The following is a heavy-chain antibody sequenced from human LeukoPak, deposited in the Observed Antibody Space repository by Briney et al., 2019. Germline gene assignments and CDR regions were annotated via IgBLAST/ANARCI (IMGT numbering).Heavy chain of an antibody. J-gene: IGHJ6*02. D-gene: IGHD3-3*01. V-gene: IGHV1-18*01. CDR3: ARGYGFWSGYYDDYYYYGMDV. CDR2: ISAYNGNT. CDR1: GYTFTSYG. Sequence: ASVKVSCKASGYTFTSYGISWVRQAPGQGLEWMGWISAYNGNTNYAQKLQGRVTMTTDTSTSTAYMELRSLRSDDTAVYYCARGYGFWSGYYDDYYYYGMDVWGQGTTVTVSS.